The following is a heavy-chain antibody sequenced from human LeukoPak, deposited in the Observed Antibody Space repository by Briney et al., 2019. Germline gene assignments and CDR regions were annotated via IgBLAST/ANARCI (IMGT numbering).Heavy chain of an antibody. CDR2: INPNSGGT. D-gene: IGHD2-2*02. Sequence: ASVKVSCKASGYTFTGYYMHWVRQAPGQGLEWMGWINPNSGGTNYAQKFQGRVTMTRDTSISTAYMELSRLRSDDTAVYYCARGVLPAIYCSSTSCYSWFDPWGQGTLVTVSS. J-gene: IGHJ5*02. CDR1: GYTFTGYY. V-gene: IGHV1-2*02. CDR3: ARGVLPAIYCSSTSCYSWFDP.